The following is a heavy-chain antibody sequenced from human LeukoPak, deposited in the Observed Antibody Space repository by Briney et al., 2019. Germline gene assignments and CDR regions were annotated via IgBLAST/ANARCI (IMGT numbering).Heavy chain of an antibody. V-gene: IGHV4-59*11. CDR1: GGSITSHF. CDR3: ARLVWLGQSPGSWFDS. J-gene: IGHJ5*01. Sequence: SETLSLTCSVSGGSITSHFWSWIRQPPGKGLEWIGYIHYSGSTNYNPSLKSRVTISPDTSKNQWFLKLNSVTAADTAVYYCARLVWLGQSPGSWFDSWGQGTLVTVSS. CDR2: IHYSGST. D-gene: IGHD3-10*01.